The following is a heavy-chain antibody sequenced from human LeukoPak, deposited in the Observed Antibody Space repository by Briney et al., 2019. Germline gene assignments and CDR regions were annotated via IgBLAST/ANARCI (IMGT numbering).Heavy chain of an antibody. CDR1: GYTFTGYY. J-gene: IGHJ3*02. V-gene: IGHV1-2*02. CDR3: ARDRSEGRILYSPVAFDI. Sequence: GASVKVSCKASGYTFTGYYMHWVRQAPGQGLEWMGWINPNSGGTNYAQKFQGRVTMTRDTSISTAYMELSRLRSDDTAVYYCARDRSEGRILYSPVAFDIWGQGTMVTVSS. CDR2: INPNSGGT. D-gene: IGHD2-8*01.